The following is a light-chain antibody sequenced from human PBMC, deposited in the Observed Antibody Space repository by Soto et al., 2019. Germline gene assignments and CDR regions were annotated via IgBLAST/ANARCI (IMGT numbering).Light chain of an antibody. CDR1: SSNIGAGYD. CDR2: GNS. Sequence: QSVLTQPPSVSGAPRQRVTISCTGSSSNIGAGYDVHWYQQLPGTAPKLLIYGNSNRPSGVPDRFSGSKSGTSASLAITGLQAEDEADYYCQSYDIGLSGRGVFGTGTKVTVL. CDR3: QSYDIGLSGRGV. V-gene: IGLV1-40*01. J-gene: IGLJ1*01.